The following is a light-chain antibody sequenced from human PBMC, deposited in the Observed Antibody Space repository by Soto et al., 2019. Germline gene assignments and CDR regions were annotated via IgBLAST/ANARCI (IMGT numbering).Light chain of an antibody. V-gene: IGKV1-12*01. CDR3: QQYYISWS. J-gene: IGKJ1*01. CDR1: QGISSW. CDR2: DAS. Sequence: DIQMTQSPSSVSASVGDRVTITFRASQGISSWLAWYQQKPGKAPKLLIYDASALPRGVPSRFSGSGSGTKFTLAISSLQPEDFATYSCQQYYISWSFGQGTKVDI.